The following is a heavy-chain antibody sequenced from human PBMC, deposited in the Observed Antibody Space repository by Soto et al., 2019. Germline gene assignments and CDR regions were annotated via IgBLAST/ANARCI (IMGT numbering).Heavy chain of an antibody. Sequence: QVQLVESGGGVVQPGRSLRLSCAASGFTFSSYGMHWVRQAPGKGLEWVAVISYDGDNKYYADSVKGRFTISRDNSKNTLYLQMNSLRAEDTAVYYCAKTHYSSWYSLFDYWGQGTLVTVSS. V-gene: IGHV3-30*18. CDR3: AKTHYSSWYSLFDY. CDR2: ISYDGDNK. J-gene: IGHJ4*02. D-gene: IGHD6-13*01. CDR1: GFTFSSYG.